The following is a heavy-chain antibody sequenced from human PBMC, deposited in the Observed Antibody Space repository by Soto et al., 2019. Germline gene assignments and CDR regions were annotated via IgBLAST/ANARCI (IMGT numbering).Heavy chain of an antibody. CDR2: IYYSGTT. V-gene: IGHV4-31*03. CDR1: GGSISSGGYY. D-gene: IGHD2-21*01. J-gene: IGHJ6*02. Sequence: QLQLQESGPGLVKPSQTLSLTCTVSGGSISSGGYYWNWIRQHPGKGLEWIGYIYYSGTTYYNPSLKSRVTLSVDTSKNQFSLKLSSVTAADTAVYYCAASCVGCGGFNYYGMDVWGQGTTVTVSS. CDR3: AASCVGCGGFNYYGMDV.